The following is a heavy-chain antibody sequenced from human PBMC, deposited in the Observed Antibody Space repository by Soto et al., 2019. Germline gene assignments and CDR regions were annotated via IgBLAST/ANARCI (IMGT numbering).Heavy chain of an antibody. D-gene: IGHD2-15*01. CDR2: IACDGSNA. Sequence: QVQLVESGGGVVQPGGSLRLSCAASGFTFSNYAMHWVRQAPGKGLECLAVIACDGSNAYYRDSVKGRFTIARDNSKKTLYPNMNSLRTEVTGVYCCASGDREEILGVVCVLPGEYGIDSWGQGTTVTVSS. CDR3: ASGDREEILGVVCVLPGEYGIDS. J-gene: IGHJ6*02. CDR1: GFTFSNYA. V-gene: IGHV3-30-3*01.